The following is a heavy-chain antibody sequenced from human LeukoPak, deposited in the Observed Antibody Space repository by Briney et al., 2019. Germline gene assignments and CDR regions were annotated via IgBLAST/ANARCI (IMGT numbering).Heavy chain of an antibody. CDR3: ARDLYHDAFDI. CDR1: GGSFSDYY. V-gene: IGHV4-34*01. J-gene: IGHJ3*02. CDR2: INHSGST. Sequence: SETLSLTCAVYGGSFSDYYWSWIRQPPGKGLEWIGEINHSGSTNYTPSLKSRVTISIDTSKNQFSLKLSSVTAADTAVYYCARDLYHDAFDIWGQGTMVTVSS. D-gene: IGHD2-2*02.